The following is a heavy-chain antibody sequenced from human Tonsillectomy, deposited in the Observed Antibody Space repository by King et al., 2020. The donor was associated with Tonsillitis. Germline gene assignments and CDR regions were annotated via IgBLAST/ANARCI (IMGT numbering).Heavy chain of an antibody. CDR2: ISGGGDST. V-gene: IGHV3-23*04. CDR3: AKDRNLARALGYFGMDV. J-gene: IGHJ6*02. Sequence: VQLVESGGGSVQPGGSLRLSCAASGFTFCNFAMTWVRQAPGKGLEWVAGISGGGDSTHYADSVKGRFTISRDNSMNTLYLQMNGLRAEDTAVYYCAKDRNLARALGYFGMDVWGQGTTVAVSS. CDR1: GFTFCNFA. D-gene: IGHD5-12*01.